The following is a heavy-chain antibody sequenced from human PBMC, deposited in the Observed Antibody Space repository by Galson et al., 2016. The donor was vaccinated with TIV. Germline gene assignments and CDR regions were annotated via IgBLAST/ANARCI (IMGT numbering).Heavy chain of an antibody. CDR2: ILDDGIDK. V-gene: IGHV3-30*03. Sequence: SLRLSCAASGFTFRSYGMHWVRQAPGKGLEWVAFILDDGIDKAYAASVKGRFTISRDKSKSTLFLQMNSLTAEDTAVYSCARVFNSYYFDYFGQGTLVTVSS. J-gene: IGHJ4*02. CDR1: GFTFRSYG. CDR3: ARVFNSYYFDY. D-gene: IGHD2/OR15-2a*01.